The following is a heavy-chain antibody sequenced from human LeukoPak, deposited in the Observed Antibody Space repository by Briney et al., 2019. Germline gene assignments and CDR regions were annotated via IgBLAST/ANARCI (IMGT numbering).Heavy chain of an antibody. Sequence: ASVKVSCKASGYTFTNYGFNWVRQAPGQGLEWIGRINSYSGNTYYAQKLQGRVTMTTDTSTTTVYMELRSLESDDTAVYYCARAPLKYDISTGHPSGYYYYGLDVWGKGTTVTVSS. V-gene: IGHV1-18*04. D-gene: IGHD3-9*01. CDR3: ARAPLKYDISTGHPSGYYYYGLDV. CDR2: INSYSGNT. J-gene: IGHJ6*04. CDR1: GYTFTNYG.